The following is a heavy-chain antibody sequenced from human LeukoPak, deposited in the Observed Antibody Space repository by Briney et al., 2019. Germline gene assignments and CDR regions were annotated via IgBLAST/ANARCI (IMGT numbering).Heavy chain of an antibody. CDR2: INQDGTEK. CDR1: GFTFSSYW. J-gene: IGHJ4*02. V-gene: IGHV3-7*03. Sequence: GGSLRLSCAASGFTFSSYWMSWGRQATGEGLEWVAEINQDGTEKAYVDSVRGRFTISRDNAKNSLFLQMNSLRAEDTAVYYCARGPLIAAAGTWWGQGTLVTVSS. CDR3: ARGPLIAAAGTW. D-gene: IGHD6-13*01.